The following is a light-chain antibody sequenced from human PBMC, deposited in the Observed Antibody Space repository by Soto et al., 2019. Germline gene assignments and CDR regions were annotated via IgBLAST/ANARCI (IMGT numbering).Light chain of an antibody. CDR1: QGVGRF. V-gene: IGKV3-11*01. J-gene: IGKJ4*01. CDR2: DAS. Sequence: EIVLTQSPATLSLSPGERAALSCRASQGVGRFLAWYQQKPGQAPRLLIYDASNRATGIPARFSGSGSVTDFTLAIDNLEPEDFAVYYCQQRGGWPLTFGGGTKVEI. CDR3: QQRGGWPLT.